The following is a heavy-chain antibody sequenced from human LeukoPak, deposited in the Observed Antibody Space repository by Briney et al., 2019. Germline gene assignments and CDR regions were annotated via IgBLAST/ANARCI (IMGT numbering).Heavy chain of an antibody. CDR1: GYIFTDYY. J-gene: IGHJ4*02. CDR2: ISAYNGNT. Sequence: ASVRVSCKASGYIFTDYYIHWVRQAPGQGLEWMGWISAYNGNTNYAQKLQGRVTMTTDTSTSTAYMELRSLRSDDTAVYYCARYSMTTVTICDYWGQGTLVTVSS. D-gene: IGHD4-17*01. V-gene: IGHV1-18*04. CDR3: ARYSMTTVTICDY.